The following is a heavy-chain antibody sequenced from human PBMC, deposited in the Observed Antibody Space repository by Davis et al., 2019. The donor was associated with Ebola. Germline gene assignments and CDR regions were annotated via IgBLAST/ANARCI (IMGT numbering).Heavy chain of an antibody. J-gene: IGHJ6*04. CDR1: GFTFSSYG. D-gene: IGHD6-6*01. CDR2: ISYDGSNK. Sequence: GESLKISCAASGFTFSSYGMHWVRQAPGKGLEWVAVISYDGSNKYYADSVKGRFTISRDNSKNTLYLQMNSLRAEDTAVYYSARSDYYYGIDVWGKGTTVTVSS. CDR3: ARSDYYYGIDV. V-gene: IGHV3-30*03.